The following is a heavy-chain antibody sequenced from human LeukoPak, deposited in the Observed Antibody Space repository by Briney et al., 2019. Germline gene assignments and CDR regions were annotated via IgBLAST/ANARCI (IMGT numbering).Heavy chain of an antibody. CDR1: GFTFSTYA. Sequence: GGSLRLSCAASGFTFSTYAMHWVRQGPGKGLEWVAVISYDGSNKYHADSVKGRFTISRDNSKNTLYLQMSSLSAEDTAVYYCARTTTPHYYGSGSYALGHWGQGTLVTVPS. J-gene: IGHJ4*02. CDR2: ISYDGSNK. CDR3: ARTTTPHYYGSGSYALGH. D-gene: IGHD3-10*01. V-gene: IGHV3-30-3*01.